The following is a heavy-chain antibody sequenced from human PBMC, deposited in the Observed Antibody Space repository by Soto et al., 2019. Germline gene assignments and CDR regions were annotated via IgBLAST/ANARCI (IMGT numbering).Heavy chain of an antibody. CDR3: AKPPVEYSASYSFDI. D-gene: IGHD6-6*01. CDR2: ISYDASNI. CDR1: GFTFSNYG. J-gene: IGHJ3*02. Sequence: PGGSLRLSCAASGFTFSNYGMHWVRQAPGKGLEWVAVISYDASNIYYADSVKGRFTISRDNSKDTLFLQMNSLGAEDTAVYYCAKPPVEYSASYSFDIWGQGTKVTVSS. V-gene: IGHV3-30*18.